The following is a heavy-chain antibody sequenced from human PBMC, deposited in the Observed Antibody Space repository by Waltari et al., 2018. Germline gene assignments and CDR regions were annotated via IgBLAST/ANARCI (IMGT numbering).Heavy chain of an antibody. Sequence: EVQLVESGGGLVQPGGSLRLSCAVSGFPFRNYEINWVRQAPGKGLESLSYISGSYTGGFTYYAESVKGRFTISRDNIENTLYLQMNSLGVDDSAVYYCARLRGTFGFWGQGTMVTVSS. CDR1: GFPFRNYE. CDR2: ISGSYTGGFT. D-gene: IGHD3-16*01. CDR3: ARLRGTFGF. V-gene: IGHV3-48*03. J-gene: IGHJ3*01.